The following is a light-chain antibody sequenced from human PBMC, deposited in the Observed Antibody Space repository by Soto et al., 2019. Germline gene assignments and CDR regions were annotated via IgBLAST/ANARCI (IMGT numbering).Light chain of an antibody. J-gene: IGKJ4*01. Sequence: EIVLTQSPATLSLSPGERAARSCRASQGVGRFLAWYQQKPGQAPRLLIYDASNRATGIPARFSGSGSETDFTLAIDNLEPEDFAVYYCQQRGGWPLTFGGGTKVEIK. CDR2: DAS. CDR3: QQRGGWPLT. V-gene: IGKV3-11*01. CDR1: QGVGRF.